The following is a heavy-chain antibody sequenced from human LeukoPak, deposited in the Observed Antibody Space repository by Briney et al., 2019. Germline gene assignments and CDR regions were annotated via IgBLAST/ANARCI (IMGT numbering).Heavy chain of an antibody. D-gene: IGHD3-3*01. CDR2: IKLDGSEK. J-gene: IGHJ4*02. CDR1: GFTFGKYW. Sequence: GGSLRLSCVASGFTFGKYWMSWVRQAPEKGLEWVANIKLDGSEKNYVDSVKGRFIISRDNTKNSLYLQMNSLRVEDTAVFYCARDQYDTWSRRGNFDSWGQGTLVIVSS. CDR3: ARDQYDTWSRRGNFDS. V-gene: IGHV3-7*03.